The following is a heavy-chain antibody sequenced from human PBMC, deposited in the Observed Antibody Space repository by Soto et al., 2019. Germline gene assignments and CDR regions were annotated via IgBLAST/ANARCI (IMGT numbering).Heavy chain of an antibody. V-gene: IGHV1-18*01. J-gene: IGHJ6*03. CDR3: ARMVRGSNIDYYHYMDV. CDR2: ISASNGDT. D-gene: IGHD3-10*01. CDR1: GYSFTSHG. Sequence: QVQLVQSGAEVKKPGASVKVSCKASGYSFTSHGISWVRQAPGQGLEWMAWISASNGDTNYAQKFQGRVTVTTDTSTSTGYMELRSLRSEDTAVYHCARMVRGSNIDYYHYMDVWGKGTTVTVSS.